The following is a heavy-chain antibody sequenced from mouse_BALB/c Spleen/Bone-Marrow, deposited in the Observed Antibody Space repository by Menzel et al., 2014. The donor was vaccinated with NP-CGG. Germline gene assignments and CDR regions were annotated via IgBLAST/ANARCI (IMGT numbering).Heavy chain of an antibody. CDR3: ARSGYYGSSYYFDY. J-gene: IGHJ2*01. D-gene: IGHD1-1*01. CDR2: INPGSGGT. Sequence: VQLQQSGAELVRPGTSVKVSCKASGYAFTNYLIEWVKQRPGQGLEWIGVINPGSGGTNYNEKFKGKATLTADKSSSTAYMQLSSLTSDDSAVYFCARSGYYGSSYYFDYWGQGTTLTVSS. V-gene: IGHV1-54*01. CDR1: GYAFTNYL.